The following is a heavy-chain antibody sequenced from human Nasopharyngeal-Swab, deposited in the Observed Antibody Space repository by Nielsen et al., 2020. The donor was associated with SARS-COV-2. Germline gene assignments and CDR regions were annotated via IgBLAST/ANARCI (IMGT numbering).Heavy chain of an antibody. CDR3: ARDLTVTDGDYYYYGMDV. Sequence: ASVKVSCKVSGYTFTSYYMHGVRQAPGQGLEWMGIINPSGGSTSYAQKFQGRVTMTRDTSTSTVYMELSSLRSEDTAVYYCARDLTVTDGDYYYYGMDVWGQGTTVTVSS. CDR2: INPSGGST. D-gene: IGHD4-17*01. J-gene: IGHJ6*02. CDR1: GYTFTSYY. V-gene: IGHV1-46*01.